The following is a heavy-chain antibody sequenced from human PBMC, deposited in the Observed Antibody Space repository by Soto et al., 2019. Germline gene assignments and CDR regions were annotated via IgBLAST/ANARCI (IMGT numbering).Heavy chain of an antibody. CDR2: ISYDGSNK. CDR1: GFTFSSYG. V-gene: IGHV3-30*18. J-gene: IGHJ6*02. Sequence: GGSLRLSCAASGFTFSSYGMHWVRQAPGKGLEWVAVISYDGSNKYYADSVKGRFTISRDNSKNTLYLQTNSLRAEDTAVYYCAKGSMGYCSSTSCYQTGDYYYGMDVWGQGTTVTVSS. D-gene: IGHD2-2*01. CDR3: AKGSMGYCSSTSCYQTGDYYYGMDV.